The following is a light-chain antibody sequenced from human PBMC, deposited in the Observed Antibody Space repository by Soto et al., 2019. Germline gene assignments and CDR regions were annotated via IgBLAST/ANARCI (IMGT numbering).Light chain of an antibody. CDR2: DVS. J-gene: IGLJ1*01. V-gene: IGLV2-11*01. CDR3: CSYAGSYTLV. Sequence: QSALPQPRSVSGPPGQSVTISCTGTSSDVGGYNFVSWYQQHPGKAPKLMIYDVSKRPSGVPDRFSGSKSGNTASLTISGLQAEDEADYYCCSYAGSYTLVFGTGTKVTVL. CDR1: SSDVGGYNF.